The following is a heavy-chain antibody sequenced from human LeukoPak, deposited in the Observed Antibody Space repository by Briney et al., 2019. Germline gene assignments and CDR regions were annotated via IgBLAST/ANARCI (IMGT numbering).Heavy chain of an antibody. Sequence: EASVEVSCKASVYTFTSYGISWVRQAPGQGLEWMGWISAYNDNTNYAQKLQGRVTMTTDTSTSTAYMELRSLRSDDTAVYYCARDNRAYCGGDCYSPPGYWGQGTLVTVSS. V-gene: IGHV1-18*01. D-gene: IGHD2-21*02. CDR3: ARDNRAYCGGDCYSPPGY. J-gene: IGHJ4*02. CDR1: VYTFTSYG. CDR2: ISAYNDNT.